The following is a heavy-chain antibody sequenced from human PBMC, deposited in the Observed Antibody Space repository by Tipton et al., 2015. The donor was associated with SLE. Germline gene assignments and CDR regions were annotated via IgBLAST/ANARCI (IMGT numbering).Heavy chain of an antibody. J-gene: IGHJ4*02. CDR3: AREGGMSTGGFFDF. CDR1: GDTFSNYD. V-gene: IGHV1-69*01. D-gene: IGHD1-1*01. Sequence: QSGAEVKKPGSSVKVSCKASGDTFSNYDFNWVRQAPGQGLAWMGGIIPMSGRAFYAQMFHGRVTITADESTSTVYMELSSLTSDETALYYCAREGGMSTGGFFDFWGQGTPVTVSS. CDR2: IIPMSGRA.